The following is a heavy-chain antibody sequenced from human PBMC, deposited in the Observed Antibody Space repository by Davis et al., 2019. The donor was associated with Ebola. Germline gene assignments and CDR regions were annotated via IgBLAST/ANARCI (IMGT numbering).Heavy chain of an antibody. Sequence: PSETLSLTCAVYGGSFSGYYWSWIRQPPGKGLEWIGYIYYSGSTNYNPSLKSRVTISVDTSKNQFSLKLSSVTAADTAVYYCARLEQRRLGKDVWGKGTTVTVSS. CDR1: GGSFSGYY. D-gene: IGHD6-25*01. CDR2: IYYSGST. V-gene: IGHV4-59*08. J-gene: IGHJ6*04. CDR3: ARLEQRRLGKDV.